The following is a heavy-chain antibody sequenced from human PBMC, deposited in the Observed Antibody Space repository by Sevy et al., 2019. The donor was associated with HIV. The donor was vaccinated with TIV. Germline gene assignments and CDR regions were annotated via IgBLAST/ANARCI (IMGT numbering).Heavy chain of an antibody. CDR3: AKAGDCSSTSCYRPEYYYYYGMDV. Sequence: GGSLRLSCAASGFTFSSYAMSWVRQAPGKGLEWVSAISGSGGSTYYADSVKGRFTISRYNSKNTLYLQMNSLRAEETAVYYCAKAGDCSSTSCYRPEYYYYYGMDVWGQGTTVTVSS. CDR1: GFTFSSYA. J-gene: IGHJ6*02. D-gene: IGHD2-2*02. CDR2: ISGSGGST. V-gene: IGHV3-23*01.